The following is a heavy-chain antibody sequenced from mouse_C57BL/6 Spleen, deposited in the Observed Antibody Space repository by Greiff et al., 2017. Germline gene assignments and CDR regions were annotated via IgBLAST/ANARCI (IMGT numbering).Heavy chain of an antibody. CDR1: GYAFSSSW. CDR2: IYPGDGDT. Sequence: VQLQQSGPELVKPGASVKISCKASGYAFSSSWMNWVKQRPGKGLEWIGRIYPGDGDTNYNGKFKGKATLTADKSSSTAYMQLSSLTSEDSAVYFCANYYGRSYWYFDVWGTGTTVTVSS. D-gene: IGHD1-1*01. CDR3: ANYYGRSYWYFDV. V-gene: IGHV1-82*01. J-gene: IGHJ1*03.